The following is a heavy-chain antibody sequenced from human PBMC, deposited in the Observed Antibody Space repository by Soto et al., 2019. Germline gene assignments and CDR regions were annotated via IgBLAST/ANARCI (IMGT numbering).Heavy chain of an antibody. CDR2: IIPILGIA. CDR3: ARDLGYSGYDYCGGDCYSDY. CDR1: GGTFSSYA. D-gene: IGHD2-21*02. Sequence: ASVKVSCKASGGTFSSYAISWVRQAPGQGLEWMGRIIPILGIANYAQKFQGRVTITADKSTSTAYMELSSLRSEDTAVYYCARDLGYSGYDYCGGDCYSDYWGQGTLVTVSS. J-gene: IGHJ4*02. V-gene: IGHV1-69*04.